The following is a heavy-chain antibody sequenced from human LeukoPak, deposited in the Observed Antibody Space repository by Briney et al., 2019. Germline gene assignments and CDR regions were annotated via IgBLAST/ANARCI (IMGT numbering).Heavy chain of an antibody. CDR1: GFTFSSYS. CDR2: ISSSSSYI. Sequence: PGGSLRLSCAASGFTFSSYSMNWVRQAPGKGLEWVSSISSSSSYIYYADSVKGRFTISRDNAKNSLYLQMNSLRAEDTAVYYCASAPYDFWSGYYGYYMDVWGKGTTVTVSS. J-gene: IGHJ6*03. D-gene: IGHD3-3*01. CDR3: ASAPYDFWSGYYGYYMDV. V-gene: IGHV3-21*01.